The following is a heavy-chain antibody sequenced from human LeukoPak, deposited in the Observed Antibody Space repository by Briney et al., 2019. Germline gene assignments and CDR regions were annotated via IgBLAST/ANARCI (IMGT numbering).Heavy chain of an antibody. CDR3: ARPRGVVVVAATMWFDP. Sequence: SETLSLTCTVSGGSISSSSYYWGWICQPPGKGLEWIGSIYYSGSTYYNPSLKSRVTISVDTSKNQFSLKLSSVTAADTAVYYCARPRGVVVVAATMWFDPWGQGTLVTVSS. CDR1: GGSISSSSYY. CDR2: IYYSGST. V-gene: IGHV4-39*01. J-gene: IGHJ5*02. D-gene: IGHD2-15*01.